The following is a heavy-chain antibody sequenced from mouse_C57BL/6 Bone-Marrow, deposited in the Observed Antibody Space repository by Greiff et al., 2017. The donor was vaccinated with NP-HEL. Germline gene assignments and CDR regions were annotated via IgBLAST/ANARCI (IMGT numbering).Heavy chain of an antibody. J-gene: IGHJ2*01. CDR2: IHPNSGST. Sequence: VQLQQPGAELVKPGASVKLSCKASGYTFTSYWMHWVKQRPGQGLEWIGMIHPNSGSTNYNEKFKSKATLTVDKSSSTAYMQLSSLTSEDSAVYYCARSDYGVALGVDYWGQGTTLTVSS. D-gene: IGHD1-2*01. V-gene: IGHV1-64*01. CDR1: GYTFTSYW. CDR3: ARSDYGVALGVDY.